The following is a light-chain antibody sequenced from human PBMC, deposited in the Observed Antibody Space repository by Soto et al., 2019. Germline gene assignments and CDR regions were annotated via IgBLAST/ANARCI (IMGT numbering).Light chain of an antibody. CDR2: DVS. J-gene: IGLJ1*01. Sequence: QSALTQPRSVSGSPGQSVTISCTGTSSDVGGYNYVSWYQQHPGKAPKLMIYDVSKRPSGVPDRFSGSKSGNTASLTISGLQAEDGADYYCCSYAGSYIYVFGTGTKVTV. CDR1: SSDVGGYNY. CDR3: CSYAGSYIYV. V-gene: IGLV2-11*01.